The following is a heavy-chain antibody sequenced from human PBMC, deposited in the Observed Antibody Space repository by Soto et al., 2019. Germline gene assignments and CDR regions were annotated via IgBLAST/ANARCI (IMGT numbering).Heavy chain of an antibody. CDR1: GGSVSSGGYY. Sequence: NPSETLSLTCTVSGGSVSSGGYYWSWIRQPPGKGLEWIGYIYYSGSTNYNPSLKSRVTISVDTSKNQYSLKLSSVTAADTAVYYCARDTLKVHYYYGMDVWGQGTTVTVSS. J-gene: IGHJ6*02. V-gene: IGHV4-61*08. CDR2: IYYSGST. CDR3: ARDTLKVHYYYGMDV. D-gene: IGHD3-10*01.